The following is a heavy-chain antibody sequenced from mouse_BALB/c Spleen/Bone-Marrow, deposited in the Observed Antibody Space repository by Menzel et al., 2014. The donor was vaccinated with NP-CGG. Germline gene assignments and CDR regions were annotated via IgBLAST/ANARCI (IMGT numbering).Heavy chain of an antibody. Sequence: VQLQQPGAELVKPGASVKLSCTASGFNIKDTYMHWVKQRPEQGLEWIGRIDPANGNTKYDPKFQGKATITADASSNTAYLPLSSLTSEDTAFYYCANYYYGSSLFAYWGQGTRVTVSA. J-gene: IGHJ3*01. V-gene: IGHV14-3*02. D-gene: IGHD1-1*01. CDR3: ANYYYGSSLFAY. CDR2: IDPANGNT. CDR1: GFNIKDTY.